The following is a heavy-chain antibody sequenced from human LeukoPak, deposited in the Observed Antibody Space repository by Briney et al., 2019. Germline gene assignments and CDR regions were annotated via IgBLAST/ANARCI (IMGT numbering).Heavy chain of an antibody. Sequence: PRASVKVSCKASGYTFTSYDINWVRQATGQGLEWTGWMNPNSGNTGYAQKFQGRVTMTRNTSISTAYMELSSLRSEDTAVYYCARVFEDNWNDFDYWGQGTLVTVSS. J-gene: IGHJ4*02. CDR2: MNPNSGNT. D-gene: IGHD1-20*01. CDR1: GYTFTSYD. CDR3: ARVFEDNWNDFDY. V-gene: IGHV1-8*01.